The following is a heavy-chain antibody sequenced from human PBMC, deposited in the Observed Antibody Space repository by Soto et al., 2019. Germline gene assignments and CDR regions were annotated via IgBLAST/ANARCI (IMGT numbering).Heavy chain of an antibody. Sequence: PGGSLRLSCAASGFTFSSYAMHWVRRAPGKGLEWVAVISYDGSNRYYADSVKGRFTISRDNSKNTLYLQMNSLRAEDTAVYYCARDYGAGAYYYYGMDVWGQGTTVTVSS. CDR1: GFTFSSYA. D-gene: IGHD1-26*01. CDR2: ISYDGSNR. CDR3: ARDYGAGAYYYYGMDV. V-gene: IGHV3-30-3*01. J-gene: IGHJ6*02.